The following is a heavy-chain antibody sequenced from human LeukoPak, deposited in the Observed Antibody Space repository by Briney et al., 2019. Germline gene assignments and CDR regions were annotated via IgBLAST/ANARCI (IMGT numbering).Heavy chain of an antibody. CDR1: GFTFDDYA. CDR3: ARHITMVRGVPDY. Sequence: GGSLRLSCVASGFTFDDYAMHWVRQAPGKGLEWVSGISWNSGSIGYADSVKGRFTISRDNAKNSLYLQMNSLRAEDTAVYYCARHITMVRGVPDYWGQGTLVTVSS. D-gene: IGHD3-10*01. J-gene: IGHJ4*02. V-gene: IGHV3-9*01. CDR2: ISWNSGSI.